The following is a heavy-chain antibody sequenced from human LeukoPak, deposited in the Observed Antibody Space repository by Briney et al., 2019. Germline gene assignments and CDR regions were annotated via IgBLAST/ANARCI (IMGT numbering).Heavy chain of an antibody. CDR3: AKDLAYCGGDCSYIDY. Sequence: GGSLRLSCAASTFTFNTYGMHWVRQAPGKGLDWVSFIRYDGSNKYYADSVKGRFTISRDNSKNTLYLQMNSLRAEDTAVYYCAKDLAYCGGDCSYIDYWGQGTLVTVSS. CDR2: IRYDGSNK. D-gene: IGHD2-21*02. J-gene: IGHJ4*02. CDR1: TFTFNTYG. V-gene: IGHV3-30*02.